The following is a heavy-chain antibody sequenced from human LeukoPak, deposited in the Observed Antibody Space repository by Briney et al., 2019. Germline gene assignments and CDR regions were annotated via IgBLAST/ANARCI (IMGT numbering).Heavy chain of an antibody. CDR3: ASTSRYACFGN. J-gene: IGHJ4*02. Sequence: SETLSLTCTVSGGSISSSSYYWGWIRQPPGKGLEWIGSIYYSGSTYYNPSLKRRVTISVDTSKNQFSLKLRSVTAADTAVYYSASTSRYACFGNCGQGTLVTVSS. CDR1: GGSISSSSYY. CDR2: IYYSGST. D-gene: IGHD3-16*01. V-gene: IGHV4-39*01.